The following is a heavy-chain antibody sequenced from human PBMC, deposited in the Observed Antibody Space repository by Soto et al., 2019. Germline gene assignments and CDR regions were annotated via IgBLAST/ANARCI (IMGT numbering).Heavy chain of an antibody. Sequence: LPLQESGPGLVKPSETLFLHFTVSCCSLSNSCYYLGWIRQPPGKGLGWIGTISYSETTYYNPSLRNRITISVDTSNNQFSLKLSSVTAVDTAVYFCTRRYNYGSGKYAVDVWGQGTTVTVSS. CDR2: ISYSETT. CDR1: CCSLSNSCYY. CDR3: TRRYNYGSGKYAVDV. V-gene: IGHV4-39*01. J-gene: IGHJ6*02. D-gene: IGHD3-10*01.